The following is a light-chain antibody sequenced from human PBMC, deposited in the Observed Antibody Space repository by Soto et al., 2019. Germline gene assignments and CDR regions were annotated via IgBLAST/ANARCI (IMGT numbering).Light chain of an antibody. CDR1: QSISTW. CDR2: KAS. CDR3: QQYNSYWA. J-gene: IGKJ1*01. V-gene: IGKV1-5*03. Sequence: DSQMTQSPSTLSASVGDRVTITCRASQSISTWLARYQQKTGKAPKLLIYKASRLASGVPSRLSSGGSGTEFNLTISGLQPDVFAAYYYQQYNSYWAFGQGTKVEIK.